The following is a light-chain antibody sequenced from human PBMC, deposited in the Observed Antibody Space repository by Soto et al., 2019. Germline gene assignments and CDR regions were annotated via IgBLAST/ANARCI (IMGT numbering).Light chain of an antibody. CDR3: QQFNTSPPGT. J-gene: IGKJ5*01. Sequence: EIVLTQSPGTLSLSPGERATLSCRASQSIISSYLAWYQQKPGQAPRLLIYGASSRATGLPDRFSGSGSGTDFTLTISRLEPEDFEISASQQFNTSPPGTFGQGTRLEIK. CDR2: GAS. V-gene: IGKV3-20*01. CDR1: QSIISSY.